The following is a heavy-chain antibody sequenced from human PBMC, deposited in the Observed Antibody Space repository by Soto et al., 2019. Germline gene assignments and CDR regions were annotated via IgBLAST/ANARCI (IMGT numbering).Heavy chain of an antibody. CDR3: AREGPAPYYYYGRDV. Sequence: QVQLVQSGGEVKKPGASVKVSCKTSGYSFTTYGISWVRQAPGQGLEWMGWISGYNGNTHYAQKFQGRVSMTTATSTTTAYMEQRSLRADDTTVYYWAREGPAPYYYYGRDVWGQGTTLTVSS. J-gene: IGHJ6*02. V-gene: IGHV1-18*01. CDR2: ISGYNGNT. CDR1: GYSFTTYG.